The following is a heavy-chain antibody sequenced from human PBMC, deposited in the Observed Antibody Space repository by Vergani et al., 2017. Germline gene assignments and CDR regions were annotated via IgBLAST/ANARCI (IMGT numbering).Heavy chain of an antibody. CDR2: IFYSGTT. CDR3: ARDRTDIVATGPRAYYMDV. J-gene: IGHJ6*03. V-gene: IGHV4-31*11. Sequence: QVQLQESGPGVVKPSQTLSLTCAVSGGSISSGDHCWTWIRQRPGKGLEWIGYIFYSGTTYDNPSLRSRLTISVDTSQNQFSLKLRSVTAADTAVYYCARDRTDIVATGPRAYYMDVWGKGTTVTVSS. CDR1: GGSISSGDHC. D-gene: IGHD5-12*01.